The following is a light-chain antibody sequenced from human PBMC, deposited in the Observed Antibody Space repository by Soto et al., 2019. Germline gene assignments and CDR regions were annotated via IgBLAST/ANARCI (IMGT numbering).Light chain of an antibody. J-gene: IGKJ4*01. V-gene: IGKV3-15*01. CDR3: QRYNNWPLN. CDR1: PGIGDT. Sequence: EVVLTQSPATLSVSPGEGVTLSCRASPGIGDTLACYQHKPGQTPRLLIYDTSARATGVPARFSGSRSWPEFTLTINSLQSEDFAIYYCQRYNNWPLNFGGGTKVESK. CDR2: DTS.